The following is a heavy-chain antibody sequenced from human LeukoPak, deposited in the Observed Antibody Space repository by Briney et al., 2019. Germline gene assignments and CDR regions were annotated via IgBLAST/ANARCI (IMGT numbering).Heavy chain of an antibody. V-gene: IGHV3-7*01. Sequence: PGGSLRHSYAASGFTFSTYWMSWVRQAPGKGLEWVANIKHDGSEKYYVDSVTGRFTISRDNADDLVYLQMNSLRVEDTAVYYCARGWGEKGRCRGGTCNTAQFDYWGQGILVTVSS. D-gene: IGHD2-15*01. CDR2: IKHDGSEK. J-gene: IGHJ4*02. CDR3: ARGWGEKGRCRGGTCNTAQFDY. CDR1: GFTFSTYW.